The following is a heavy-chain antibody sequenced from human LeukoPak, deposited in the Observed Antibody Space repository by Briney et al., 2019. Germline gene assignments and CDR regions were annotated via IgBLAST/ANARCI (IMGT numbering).Heavy chain of an antibody. CDR1: GYTLTELS. Sequence: ASVKVSCKVSGYTLTELSMHWVRQAPGKGLEWMGGFDPEDGETIYAQKFQGRVTMIEDTSTDTAYMELSSLRSEDTAVYYCATGSSDSSGYFVSNFDYWGQGTLVTVSS. J-gene: IGHJ4*02. CDR2: FDPEDGET. D-gene: IGHD3-22*01. V-gene: IGHV1-24*01. CDR3: ATGSSDSSGYFVSNFDY.